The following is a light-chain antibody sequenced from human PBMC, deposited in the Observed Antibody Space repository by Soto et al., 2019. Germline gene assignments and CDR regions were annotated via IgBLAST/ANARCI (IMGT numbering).Light chain of an antibody. CDR2: SNN. CDR1: SSNIGSNT. CDR3: AAWDDRLSAYV. J-gene: IGLJ1*01. V-gene: IGLV1-44*01. Sequence: QSVLTQPPSASGTPGQRVTISCSGSSSNIGSNTVNWYQQLPGTAPKLLIYSNNQRPSGVPDRFSGSKSGTSASLAISGLQSEDEADYYCAAWDDRLSAYVFGTGTKVTVL.